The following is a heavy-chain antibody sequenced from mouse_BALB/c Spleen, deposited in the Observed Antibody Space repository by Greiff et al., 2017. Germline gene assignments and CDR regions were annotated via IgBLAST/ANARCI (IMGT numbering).Heavy chain of an antibody. J-gene: IGHJ3*01. D-gene: IGHD3-2*01. CDR2: ISSGGSYT. Sequence: VQLKESGGDLVKPGGSLKLSCAASGFTFSSYGMSWVRQTPDKRLEWVATISSGGSYTYYPDSVKGRFTISRDNAKNTLYLQMSSLKSEDTAMYYCASPRQLGLSWFAYWGQGTLVTVSA. CDR3: ASPRQLGLSWFAY. V-gene: IGHV5-6*01. CDR1: GFTFSSYG.